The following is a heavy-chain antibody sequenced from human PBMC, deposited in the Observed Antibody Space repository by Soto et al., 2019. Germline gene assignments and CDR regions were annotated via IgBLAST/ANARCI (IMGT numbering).Heavy chain of an antibody. J-gene: IGHJ4*02. CDR2: IYYSGST. D-gene: IGHD3-10*01. CDR1: GGSISSGGYY. V-gene: IGHV4-31*03. CDR3: ARFITMVRDENPHGIDY. Sequence: NPSETLSLTCTVSGGSISSGGYYWSWIRQHPGKGLEWIGYIYYSGSTYYNPSLKSRVTISVDTSKNQFSLKLSSVTAADTAVYYCARFITMVRDENPHGIDYWGQGTLVTVSP.